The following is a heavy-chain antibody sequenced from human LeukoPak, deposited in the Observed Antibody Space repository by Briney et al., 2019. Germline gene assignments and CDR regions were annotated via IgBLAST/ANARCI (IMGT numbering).Heavy chain of an antibody. V-gene: IGHV3-23*01. CDR2: ISGSGGST. CDR3: ARSDSGSPLSKGAFDY. J-gene: IGHJ4*02. Sequence: PGGSLRLSCAASRFTFSSYAMSWVRQAPGKGLEWVSAISGSGGSTYYADSVKGRFIISRDNSKNTLYLQMNSLRAEDTAVYYCARSDSGSPLSKGAFDYWGQGTLVTVSS. CDR1: RFTFSSYA. D-gene: IGHD1-26*01.